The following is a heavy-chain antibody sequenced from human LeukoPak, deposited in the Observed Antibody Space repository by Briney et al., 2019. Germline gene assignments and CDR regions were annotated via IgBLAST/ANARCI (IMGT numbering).Heavy chain of an antibody. Sequence: SETLSLTCTVSGASISGHYLTWIRQPPGKGLEWIGYISHIGSTNYNPSLKSRVTISVDTSKNHFSLKLTSVTAADTAFYYCARDRISINALDMWGQGTMVTVSS. D-gene: IGHD1-14*01. J-gene: IGHJ3*02. V-gene: IGHV4-59*11. CDR3: ARDRISINALDM. CDR2: ISHIGST. CDR1: GASISGHY.